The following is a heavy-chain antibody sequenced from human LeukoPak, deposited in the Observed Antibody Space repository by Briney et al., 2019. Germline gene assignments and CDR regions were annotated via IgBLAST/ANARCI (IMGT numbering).Heavy chain of an antibody. V-gene: IGHV3-33*01. CDR1: GFTFSSYG. J-gene: IGHJ4*02. D-gene: IGHD6-13*01. CDR3: ARDHSNTWYGVDH. Sequence: PGRSLRLSCAASGFTFSSYGMHWVRQAPGKGLEWVAVTWYDGSNKYYVDSVKGRFTISRDNSKNTLYLQMNSPRAEDTAVYYCARDHSNTWYGVDHWGQGTLVTVSS. CDR2: TWYDGSNK.